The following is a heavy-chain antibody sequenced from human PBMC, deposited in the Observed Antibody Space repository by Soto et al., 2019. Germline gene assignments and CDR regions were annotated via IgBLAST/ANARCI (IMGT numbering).Heavy chain of an antibody. CDR1: GFTFSDYW. J-gene: IGHJ4*02. CDR2: IKFGGSEK. Sequence: GGSLRLSCEASGFTFSDYWMSWVRQAPWKGPEWVANIKFGGSEKQYVDSVRGRFTISRDNSRSSLPLQMNSLRAGDTAVYYCVKDGGYCSSSTCYAPRNHYFDSWGQGTLVTVSS. CDR3: VKDGGYCSSSTCYAPRNHYFDS. V-gene: IGHV3-7*03. D-gene: IGHD2-2*01.